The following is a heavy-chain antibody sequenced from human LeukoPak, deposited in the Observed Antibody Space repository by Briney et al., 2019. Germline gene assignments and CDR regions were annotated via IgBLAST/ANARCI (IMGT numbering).Heavy chain of an antibody. CDR2: IYSSGRT. D-gene: IGHD6-6*01. V-gene: IGHV4-59*01. J-gene: IGHJ6*02. CDR1: GDSISSYY. CDR3: AGDIHSSPSGMDV. Sequence: TSETLSLTCTVSGDSISSYYWSWIRQPPGKGLEWIGYIYSSGRTNYNPSLESRVFISIDTSKNKFSLKLSSVTTADTAVYYCAGDIHSSPSGMDVWGRGTTVIVSS.